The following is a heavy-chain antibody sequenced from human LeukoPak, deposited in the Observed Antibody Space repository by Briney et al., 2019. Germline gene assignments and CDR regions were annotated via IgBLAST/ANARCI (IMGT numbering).Heavy chain of an antibody. V-gene: IGHV1-2*02. CDR2: INPNSGGT. CDR1: GYTFTGYY. Sequence: APVKVSCKASGYTFTGYYMHWVRQAPGQGLEWMGWINPNSGGTNYAQKFQGRVTMTRDTSISTAYMALSRLRSDDTAVYYCARGGYSGTEKPNDYWGQGTLVTVSS. J-gene: IGHJ4*02. D-gene: IGHD5-12*01. CDR3: ARGGYSGTEKPNDY.